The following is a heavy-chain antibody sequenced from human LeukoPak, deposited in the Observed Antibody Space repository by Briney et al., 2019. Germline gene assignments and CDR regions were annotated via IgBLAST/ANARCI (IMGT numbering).Heavy chain of an antibody. CDR3: AKGGGYTNHNAFAI. J-gene: IGHJ3*02. Sequence: PGRSLRLSCAASGFTFDDYAMHWVRQAPGKGLEWVSGISWNSGSIGYADSVKGRFTISRDNAKNSLYLQMNSLRAEDMALYYCAKGGGYTNHNAFAIWGQGTMVTVSS. CDR2: ISWNSGSI. CDR1: GFTFDDYA. D-gene: IGHD5-12*01. V-gene: IGHV3-9*03.